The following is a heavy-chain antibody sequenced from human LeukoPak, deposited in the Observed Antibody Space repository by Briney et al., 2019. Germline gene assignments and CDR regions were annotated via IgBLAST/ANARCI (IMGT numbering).Heavy chain of an antibody. J-gene: IGHJ4*02. D-gene: IGHD3-9*01. CDR1: GYTFSNYG. CDR3: ARVDLLTGYYFFDY. V-gene: IGHV1-18*01. Sequence: ASVKVSCKASGYTFSNYGISWVRQAPGQGLEWVGWIRGDNGNTNYAQKFQGRVTMTTETSASTAYMELGSLGSDETAVYYCARVDLLTGYYFFDYWGQGTLVTVSS. CDR2: IRGDNGNT.